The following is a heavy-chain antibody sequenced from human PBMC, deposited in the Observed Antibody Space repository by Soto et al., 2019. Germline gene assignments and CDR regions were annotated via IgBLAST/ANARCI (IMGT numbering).Heavy chain of an antibody. CDR3: ARDSTGTTSPTNYHYYYGMDV. V-gene: IGHV1-2*04. D-gene: IGHD1-7*01. Sequence: ASVKVSCKASGYTFTGYYMHWVRQAPGQGLEWMGWINPNSGGTNYAQKFQGWVTMTRDTSISTAYMELSRLRSDDTAVYYCARDSTGTTSPTNYHYYYGMDVWGQGTTVTVSS. CDR1: GYTFTGYY. CDR2: INPNSGGT. J-gene: IGHJ6*02.